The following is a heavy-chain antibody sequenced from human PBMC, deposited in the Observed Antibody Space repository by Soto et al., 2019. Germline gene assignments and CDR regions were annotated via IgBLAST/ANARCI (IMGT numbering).Heavy chain of an antibody. CDR2: IDPSDSYT. D-gene: IGHD3-10*01. Sequence: GESLKISCKGSGYSLTSYWISLERQMPGKGLEWMGRIDPSDSYTNYSPSFQGHVTISAGKSISNAYLQWSILKASHSAMYYCASRGGYYYGSGFYYGMDVWGQGTTVTVSS. CDR1: GYSLTSYW. V-gene: IGHV5-10-1*01. J-gene: IGHJ6*02. CDR3: ASRGGYYYGSGFYYGMDV.